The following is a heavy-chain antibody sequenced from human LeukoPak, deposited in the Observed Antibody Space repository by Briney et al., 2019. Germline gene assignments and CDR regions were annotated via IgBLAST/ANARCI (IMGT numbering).Heavy chain of an antibody. CDR3: ARGRVWFGNDY. J-gene: IGHJ4*02. Sequence: SETLSLTRAVYGGSFSGYYWSWIRQPPGKGLEWIGEINHSGSTNYNPSLKSRVTISVDTSKNQFSLKLSSVTAADTAVYYCARGRVWFGNDYWGQGTLVTVSS. CDR2: INHSGST. V-gene: IGHV4-34*01. D-gene: IGHD3-10*01. CDR1: GGSFSGYY.